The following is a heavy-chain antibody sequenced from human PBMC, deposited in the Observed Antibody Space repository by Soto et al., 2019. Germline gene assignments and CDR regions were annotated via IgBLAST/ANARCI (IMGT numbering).Heavy chain of an antibody. CDR3: ASIAAPGTTHFDF. V-gene: IGHV4-39*01. Sequence: QLQLQESGPGLLRPSETLSLTCTVSGGSLGSSSYYWGWIRQSPGKGLEWNGNIYYSGNTFYNPSLKSRVTISVDTSKNQFYLHLSSVTAADTAIFYCASIAAPGTTHFDFWGQGTLVTVSS. CDR2: IYYSGNT. J-gene: IGHJ4*02. CDR1: GGSLGSSSYY. D-gene: IGHD6-13*01.